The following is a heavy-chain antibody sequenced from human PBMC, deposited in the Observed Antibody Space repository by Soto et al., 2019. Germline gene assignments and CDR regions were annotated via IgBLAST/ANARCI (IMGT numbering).Heavy chain of an antibody. D-gene: IGHD2-2*01. Sequence: SETLSLTCAVSGGSVSSSNWWSWVRQPPGKGLEWIGEIYHSGSTNYNPSLKSRVTISVDKSKNQFSLKLSSVTAADTAVYYCASMAGQYQLLRYYYYYGMDVWGQGTTVTVSS. CDR1: GGSVSSSNW. V-gene: IGHV4-4*02. CDR3: ASMAGQYQLLRYYYYYGMDV. CDR2: IYHSGST. J-gene: IGHJ6*02.